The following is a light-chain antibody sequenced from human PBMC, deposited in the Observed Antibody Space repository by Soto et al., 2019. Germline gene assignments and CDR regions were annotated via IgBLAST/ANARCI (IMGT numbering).Light chain of an antibody. CDR1: QSIRSY. CDR2: AAS. CDR3: QQSYSTPLT. Sequence: DIQMTQSPSSLSASVGDIVTITCRASQSIRSYLNWYQQKPGKAPKLLIYAASSLQTGVSSRFSGSGSGTDFTLTISSLQPEDFATYYCQQSYSTPLTFGGGTKVDIK. J-gene: IGKJ4*01. V-gene: IGKV1-39*01.